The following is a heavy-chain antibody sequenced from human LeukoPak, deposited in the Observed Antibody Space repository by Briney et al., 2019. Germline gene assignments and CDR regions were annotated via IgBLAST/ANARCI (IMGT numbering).Heavy chain of an antibody. J-gene: IGHJ3*02. CDR3: ARGNSGPYTAYAI. Sequence: RSVTLSLTCTVWVGSIKICYGMCIRQPPGGGGEGIGYIYYTGSTNYSPSRKSRVTISVDTSKNHISLNHASLAAPGPGGFYRARGNSGPYTAYAIWGEGKLVTVSS. CDR2: IYYTGST. CDR1: VGSIKICY. V-gene: IGHV4-59*01. D-gene: IGHD1-26*01.